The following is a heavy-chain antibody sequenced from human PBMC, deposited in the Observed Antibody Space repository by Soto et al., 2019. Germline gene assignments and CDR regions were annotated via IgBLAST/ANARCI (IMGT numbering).Heavy chain of an antibody. J-gene: IGHJ6*02. CDR2: MNPNSGNT. Sequence: QVQLVQSGAEVKKPGASVKVSCKASGYTFTSYDINWVRQATGQGLEWMGWMNPNSGNTGYAQKFEGTVTMIRNTSIRTAYIELSSLRSEDTAVYYCARGPAESTSLLPYGMDVWGQGTTVTVSS. D-gene: IGHD2-2*01. V-gene: IGHV1-8*01. CDR3: ARGPAESTSLLPYGMDV. CDR1: GYTFTSYD.